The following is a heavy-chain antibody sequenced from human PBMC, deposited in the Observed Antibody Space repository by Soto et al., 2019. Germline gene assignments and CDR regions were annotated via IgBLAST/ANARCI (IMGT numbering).Heavy chain of an antibody. J-gene: IGHJ4*02. Sequence: GASVKVSWKGSGYTFTSYAMHWVRQAPGQRLEWMGWINAGNGNTKYSQKFQGRVTVTKDTSASTAYMELSSLRSEDTAVYYCARDLGGWPDYWGQGTLVTVSS. CDR3: ARDLGGWPDY. V-gene: IGHV1-3*01. D-gene: IGHD2-15*01. CDR1: GYTFTSYA. CDR2: INAGNGNT.